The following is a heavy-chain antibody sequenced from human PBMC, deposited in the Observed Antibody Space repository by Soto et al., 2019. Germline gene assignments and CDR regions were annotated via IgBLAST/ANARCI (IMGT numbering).Heavy chain of an antibody. CDR1: GGSISSSNYY. V-gene: IGHV4-39*01. Sequence: SETLSLTCTVSGGSISSSNYYWGWIRQPPGKGLEWIGSIYYSGSTFYNPSLKSRATISVDTSKNQFSLKRSSVTAADTAVYYCARTRDSNWCSDYWGQGTLVTVS. J-gene: IGHJ4*02. CDR3: ARTRDSNWCSDY. D-gene: IGHD6-13*01. CDR2: IYYSGST.